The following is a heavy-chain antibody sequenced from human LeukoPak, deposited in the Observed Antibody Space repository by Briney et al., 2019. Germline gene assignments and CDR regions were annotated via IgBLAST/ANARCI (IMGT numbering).Heavy chain of an antibody. CDR1: GGTFSSYA. D-gene: IGHD2-15*01. J-gene: IGHJ3*02. Sequence: ATVKVSCKASGGTFSSYAISWVRQAPGQGLEWMGGIIPIFGTANYAQKFPGRVTITADESTSTAYMELSSLRSEDTAVYYCARDFGPEGYCSGGSCPKDSDAFDIWGQGTMVTVSS. CDR2: IIPIFGTA. CDR3: ARDFGPEGYCSGGSCPKDSDAFDI. V-gene: IGHV1-69*13.